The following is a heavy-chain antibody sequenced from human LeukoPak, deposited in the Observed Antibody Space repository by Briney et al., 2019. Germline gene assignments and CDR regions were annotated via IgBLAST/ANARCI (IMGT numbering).Heavy chain of an antibody. V-gene: IGHV3-66*01. Sequence: GGSLRLSCTASGFTVSSNYMSWVRQAPGKGLEWVSVIYSGGSTYYADSVKGRFTISRDNSKNTLYLQMNSLRAEDTAVYYCASSIYYYGAGYWGQGTLVTVSS. CDR3: ASSIYYYGAGY. J-gene: IGHJ4*02. CDR2: IYSGGST. CDR1: GFTVSSNY. D-gene: IGHD3-10*01.